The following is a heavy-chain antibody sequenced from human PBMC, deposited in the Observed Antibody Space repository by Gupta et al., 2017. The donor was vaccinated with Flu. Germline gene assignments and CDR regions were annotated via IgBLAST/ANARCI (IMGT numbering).Heavy chain of an antibody. J-gene: IGHJ5*02. Sequence: QVQLVHSGAEVKKTGSSVKVLWKASGGTFSSSAINWVRQAPGQGLEWMGGIIPIFGTANYAQKFQGRVTITTYTSTSTAYMELSSLRSEDTAVYYCARVAWQDFGVVSSRINWFDPWGQGTLVTVSS. CDR2: IIPIFGTA. V-gene: IGHV1-69*06. D-gene: IGHD3-3*01. CDR1: GGTFSSSA. CDR3: ARVAWQDFGVVSSRINWFDP.